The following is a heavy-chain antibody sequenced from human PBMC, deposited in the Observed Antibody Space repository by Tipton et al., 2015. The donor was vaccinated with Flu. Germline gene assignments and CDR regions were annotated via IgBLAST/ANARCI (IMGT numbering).Heavy chain of an antibody. Sequence: TLSLTCTVSGDSMRRDYFWSWIRQPPGKGLEWIGQIYNDNSGHTIYSASLKSRLTMSIDTSNNQVSLQLTSVTAADTAVYYCVRDVVAPGSFLYFDLWGRGTLVTVSS. V-gene: IGHV4-59*01. CDR1: GDSMRRDYF. J-gene: IGHJ2*01. CDR2: IYNDNSGHT. CDR3: VRDVVAPGSFLYFDL. D-gene: IGHD2-15*01.